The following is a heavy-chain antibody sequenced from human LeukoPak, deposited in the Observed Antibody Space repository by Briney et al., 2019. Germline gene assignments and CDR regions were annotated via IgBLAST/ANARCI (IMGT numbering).Heavy chain of an antibody. D-gene: IGHD3-22*01. CDR3: ASLTTADAFDI. V-gene: IGHV4-59*01. CDR1: GGSISSYY. J-gene: IGHJ3*02. CDR2: IYDSGST. Sequence: PSETLSLTCTVSGGSISSYYWSWIRQPPGKGLEWIGYIYDSGSTNYNPSLKSRVTISVVTSKNQFSLKLSSVTAADTAVFYCASLTTADAFDIWGQGTMVTVSS.